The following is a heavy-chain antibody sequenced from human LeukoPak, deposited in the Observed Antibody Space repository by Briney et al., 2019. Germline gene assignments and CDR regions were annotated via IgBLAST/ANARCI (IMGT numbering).Heavy chain of an antibody. D-gene: IGHD2-15*01. Sequence: PGGSLRLSCAASGFTVSTSYMSWVRLAPGKGLEWVSVIYTGGSTYYADSVKGRFTISRDNSKNTLYLQMNSLRAEDTAVYYCARGYCSGGSCYPVWLGPWGQGTLVTVSS. J-gene: IGHJ5*02. V-gene: IGHV3-53*01. CDR2: IYTGGST. CDR3: ARGYCSGGSCYPVWLGP. CDR1: GFTVSTSY.